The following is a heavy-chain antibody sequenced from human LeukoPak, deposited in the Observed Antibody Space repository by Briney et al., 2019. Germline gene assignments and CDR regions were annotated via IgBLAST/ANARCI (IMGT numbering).Heavy chain of an antibody. CDR2: IIPIFGTA. D-gene: IGHD3-3*01. CDR3: ARKGHDFWSGYYYYYMDV. Sequence: SVKVSCKASGGTFSSYAISWVRQAPGQGLEWMGGIIPIFGTANYAQKFQGRVTITADKSTSTAYMELSSLRSEDTAVYYCARKGHDFWSGYYYYYMDVWGKGTTVTVSS. J-gene: IGHJ6*03. CDR1: GGTFSSYA. V-gene: IGHV1-69*06.